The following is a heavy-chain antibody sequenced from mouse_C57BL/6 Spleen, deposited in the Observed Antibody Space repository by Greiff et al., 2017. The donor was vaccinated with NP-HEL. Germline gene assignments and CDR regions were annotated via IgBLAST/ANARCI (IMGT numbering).Heavy chain of an antibody. CDR1: GYAFSSYW. CDR2: IYPGDGDT. D-gene: IGHD1-1*01. Sequence: QVQLQQSGAELVKPGASVKISCKASGYAFSSYWMNWVKQRPGKGLEWIGQIYPGDGDTNSNGKFKGKATLTADKSSSTAYMQLSSLTSEDSAVYFCARSPYGSSYDFDYWGQGTTLTVSS. V-gene: IGHV1-80*01. J-gene: IGHJ2*01. CDR3: ARSPYGSSYDFDY.